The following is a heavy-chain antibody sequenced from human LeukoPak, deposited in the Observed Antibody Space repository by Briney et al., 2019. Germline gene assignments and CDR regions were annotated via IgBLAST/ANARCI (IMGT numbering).Heavy chain of an antibody. D-gene: IGHD1-26*01. Sequence: SETLSLTCTVSGGSITSISYYWGWVRQPPGEGLGWIGSIFYTGSTYYNPSLKSRVTISVDTSKNQFSLKLSSVTAADTAVYYCAGHSRGATSLDAFDIWGQGTMVTVSS. CDR2: IFYTGST. V-gene: IGHV4-39*01. CDR3: AGHSRGATSLDAFDI. J-gene: IGHJ3*02. CDR1: GGSITSISYY.